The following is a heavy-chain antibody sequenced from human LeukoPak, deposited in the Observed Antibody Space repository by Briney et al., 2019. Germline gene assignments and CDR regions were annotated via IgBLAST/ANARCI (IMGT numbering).Heavy chain of an antibody. Sequence: GGSLRLSCAASGFTFSSYWMSWVRQAPGKGLEWVANIKQDGSEKYYVDSVKGQFTISRDNAKNSLYLQMNSLRAEDTAVYYCARESTTVTTDYWGQGTLVTVSS. V-gene: IGHV3-7*01. J-gene: IGHJ4*02. D-gene: IGHD4-17*01. CDR1: GFTFSSYW. CDR2: IKQDGSEK. CDR3: ARESTTVTTDY.